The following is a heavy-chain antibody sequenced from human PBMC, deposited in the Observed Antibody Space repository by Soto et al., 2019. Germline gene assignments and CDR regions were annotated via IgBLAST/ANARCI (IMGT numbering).Heavy chain of an antibody. CDR3: SRVRTTMIVVVSDY. J-gene: IGHJ4*02. V-gene: IGHV3-49*03. CDR1: VFTFVDYA. D-gene: IGHD3-22*01. CDR2: IRSKTYGGTT. Sequence: WSLRLSCTASVFTFVDYAMSWFRQAPGKGLEWVGFIRSKTYGGTTEYAAAVKGRFIISRDDSKSIAYLQMDSLKTEDTAVYYCSRVRTTMIVVVSDYWGQGTLVTVPS.